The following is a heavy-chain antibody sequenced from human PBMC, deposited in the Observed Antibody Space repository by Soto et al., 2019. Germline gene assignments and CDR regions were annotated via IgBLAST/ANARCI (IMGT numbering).Heavy chain of an antibody. J-gene: IGHJ4*02. D-gene: IGHD1-26*01. CDR2: INHSGST. Sequence: PSETLSLTCAVYGGSFSGYYWSWIRQPPGKGLEWIGEINHSGSTYYNPSLKSRVTISVDTSKNQFSLKLSSVTAADTAVYYCARAGSWSFKRAPPNFDYWGQGTLVTVSS. V-gene: IGHV4-34*01. CDR3: ARAGSWSFKRAPPNFDY. CDR1: GGSFSGYY.